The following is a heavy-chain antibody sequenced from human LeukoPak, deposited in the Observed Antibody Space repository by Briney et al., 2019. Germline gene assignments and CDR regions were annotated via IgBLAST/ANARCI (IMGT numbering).Heavy chain of an antibody. V-gene: IGHV3-23*01. CDR3: AKGSTSWYYYMDV. Sequence: GGSLRLSCAASGFTFSSYAMSWVRQAPGKGLEWVSAISGSGGSPYYADSVKGRFTISRDNSKNTLYLQMNSLRAEDTAVYYCAKGSTSWYYYMDVWGKGTTVTVSS. J-gene: IGHJ6*03. CDR2: ISGSGGSP. D-gene: IGHD2-2*01. CDR1: GFTFSSYA.